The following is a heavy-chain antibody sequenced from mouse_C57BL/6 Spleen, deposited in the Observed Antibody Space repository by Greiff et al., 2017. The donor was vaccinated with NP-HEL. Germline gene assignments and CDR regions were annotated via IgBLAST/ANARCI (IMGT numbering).Heavy chain of an antibody. Sequence: VQLQQSGPELVKPGASVKISCKASGYAFSSSWMNWVKQRPGKGLEWIGRIYPGDGDTNYNGKFKGKATLTADKSSSTAYMQLSSLTSEDSAVYFCARNWDEGDYFDYWGQGTTLTVSS. CDR3: ARNWDEGDYFDY. D-gene: IGHD4-1*01. CDR1: GYAFSSSW. CDR2: IYPGDGDT. V-gene: IGHV1-82*01. J-gene: IGHJ2*01.